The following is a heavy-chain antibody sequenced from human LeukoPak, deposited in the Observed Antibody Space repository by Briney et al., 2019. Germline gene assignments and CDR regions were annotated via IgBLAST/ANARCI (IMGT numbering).Heavy chain of an antibody. CDR3: ARGGGGYCSSTSCSNWFDP. CDR2: INHSGST. D-gene: IGHD2-2*03. CDR1: GGSFSGYY. Sequence: SETLSLTCAVYGGSFSGYYWSWIRQPPGKGLEWIGEINHSGSTDYNPSLKSRVTISVDTSKNQFSLKLSSVTAADTAVYYCARGGGGYCSSTSCSNWFDPSGQGTLVTVSS. V-gene: IGHV4-34*01. J-gene: IGHJ5*02.